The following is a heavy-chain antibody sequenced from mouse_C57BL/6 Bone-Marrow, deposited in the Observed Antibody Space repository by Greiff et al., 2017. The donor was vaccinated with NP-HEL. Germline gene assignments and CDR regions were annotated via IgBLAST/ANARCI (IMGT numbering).Heavy chain of an antibody. CDR2: IRSKSNNYAT. Sequence: EVKLQESGGGLVQPKGSLKLSCAASGFSFNTYAMNWVRQAPGKGLEWVARIRSKSNNYATYYADSVKDRFTISRDDSESVLYLQMNNVKTDDTAMYYCVRHRDSKTDYAMDYWGQGTSDTVSS. D-gene: IGHD2-5*01. CDR1: GFSFNTYA. CDR3: VRHRDSKTDYAMDY. J-gene: IGHJ4*01. V-gene: IGHV10-1*01.